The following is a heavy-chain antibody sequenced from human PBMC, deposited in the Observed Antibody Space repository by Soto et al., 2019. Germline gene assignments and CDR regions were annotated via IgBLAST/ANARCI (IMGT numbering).Heavy chain of an antibody. CDR2: IYYSGST. CDR1: GGSISSGGYY. Sequence: TLSLTCTVSGGSISSGGYYWSWIRQHPGKGLEWIGYIYYSGSTYYNPSLKSRVTISVDTSKNQFSLKLSSVTAADTAVYYCARARSGWYPYYFDYWGQGTLVTVSS. CDR3: ARARSGWYPYYFDY. J-gene: IGHJ4*02. V-gene: IGHV4-31*03. D-gene: IGHD6-19*01.